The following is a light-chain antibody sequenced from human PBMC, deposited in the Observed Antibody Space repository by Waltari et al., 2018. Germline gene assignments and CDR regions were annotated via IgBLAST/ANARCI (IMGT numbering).Light chain of an antibody. Sequence: IQLTQSPSSLSASVGDRVTITCRASQGISSYLAWYQQKPGKAPNLLIYAASTLPSGVPSRFSGSRSGTDFTLTISSLQPEDFATYYCQQLHSYSFTFGQGTRLEIK. V-gene: IGKV1-9*01. CDR1: QGISSY. CDR3: QQLHSYSFT. J-gene: IGKJ5*01. CDR2: AAS.